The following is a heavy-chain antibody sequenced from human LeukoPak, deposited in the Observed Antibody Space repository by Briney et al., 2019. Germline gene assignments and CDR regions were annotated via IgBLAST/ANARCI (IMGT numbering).Heavy chain of an antibody. Sequence: SETLSLTCAVSGGSFSGYYWSWIRQPPGKGLEWIGEINHSGSTSYNPSLKSRVTISVDTSKNQFSLKLSSVTAADTAVYYCARVNAFRSGPNWFDPWGQGTLVTVSS. CDR3: ARVNAFRSGPNWFDP. V-gene: IGHV4-34*01. D-gene: IGHD3-3*01. CDR1: GGSFSGYY. J-gene: IGHJ5*02. CDR2: INHSGST.